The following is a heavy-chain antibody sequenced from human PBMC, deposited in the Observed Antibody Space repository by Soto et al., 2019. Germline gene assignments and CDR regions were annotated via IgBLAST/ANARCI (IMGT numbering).Heavy chain of an antibody. D-gene: IGHD2-8*02. Sequence: GASVKVSCKASGDTFSSYGISWVRQAPGQSLEWMGGIIPMFGATNYAQKFQDRVTMTRDTSTSTVYMELSSLRSEDTAIYFCARSGGGVIDYWGQGTLVTVSS. J-gene: IGHJ4*02. V-gene: IGHV1-69*05. CDR2: IIPMFGAT. CDR3: ARSGGGVIDY. CDR1: GDTFSSYG.